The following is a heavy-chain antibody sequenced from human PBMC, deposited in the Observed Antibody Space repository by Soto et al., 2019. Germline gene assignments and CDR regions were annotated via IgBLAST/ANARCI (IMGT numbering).Heavy chain of an antibody. J-gene: IGHJ3*02. V-gene: IGHV3-23*01. Sequence: GGSLRLSCAASGFTFSSYAMSWVRQAPGKGLEWVSAISGSGCSTYYADSVKGRFTITRVNSKNTMYLQMNSLRAEDTAVYYYSKDSYSGYVFASFDIWGQGTMVTVSS. D-gene: IGHD5-12*01. CDR3: SKDSYSGYVFASFDI. CDR2: ISGSGCST. CDR1: GFTFSSYA.